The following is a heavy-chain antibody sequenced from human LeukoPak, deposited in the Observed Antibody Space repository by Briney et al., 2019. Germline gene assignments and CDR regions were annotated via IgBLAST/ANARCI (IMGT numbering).Heavy chain of an antibody. V-gene: IGHV3-23*01. CDR1: GFTFSSYA. Sequence: PGGSLRLSCTASGFTFSSYAMSWVRQAPGKGPEWVSTISGSGGTTYYADSVKGRFTISRDNSKNTLYMQMNSLRAEDTAVYYCAKDYGYYSSYYYGMDVWGQGTTVTVSS. CDR3: AKDYGYYSSYYYGMDV. D-gene: IGHD4-11*01. J-gene: IGHJ6*02. CDR2: ISGSGGTT.